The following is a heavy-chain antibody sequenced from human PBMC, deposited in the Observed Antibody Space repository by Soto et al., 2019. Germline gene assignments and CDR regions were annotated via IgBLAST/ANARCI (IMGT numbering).Heavy chain of an antibody. CDR1: GYTFTNYS. CDR3: ARNFYDISGYYSKGY. Sequence: QVQLVQSGAEVKKPGASVKVSCKASGYTFTNYSITWVRQAPGQGLEWMGWITSNNGNTNYAEKLQGRVTMTADTSTSTAYMELRSLRSDDTAVYYCARNFYDISGYYSKGYWGQGTLVTVSS. CDR2: ITSNNGNT. V-gene: IGHV1-18*01. D-gene: IGHD3-22*01. J-gene: IGHJ4*02.